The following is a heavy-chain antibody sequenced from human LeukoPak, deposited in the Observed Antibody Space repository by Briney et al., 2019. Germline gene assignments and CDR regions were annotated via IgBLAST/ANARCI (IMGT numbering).Heavy chain of an antibody. D-gene: IGHD4-23*01. J-gene: IGHJ4*02. CDR2: INHSGST. V-gene: IGHV4-34*01. CDR1: GGSFSGYY. CDR3: ASSKGVVNPPDYFDY. Sequence: PSETLSLTCAVYGGSFSGYYWSWIRQPPGKGLEWIGEINHSGSTNYNPSLKSRVTMSVDTSKSQFSLKLSSVTAADTAVYYCASSKGVVNPPDYFDYWGQGTLVTVSS.